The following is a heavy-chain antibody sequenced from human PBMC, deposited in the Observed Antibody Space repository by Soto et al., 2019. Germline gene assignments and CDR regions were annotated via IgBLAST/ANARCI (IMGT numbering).Heavy chain of an antibody. D-gene: IGHD3-3*01. CDR1: GCIFTSYW. V-gene: IGHV5-51*07. Sequence: LGASLKISYEGPGCIFTSYWICWVHDMAEKGLEWMGIIYPGDSDTRYSPSFQGQVTISADKSISTAYLQWSSLKASDTAMYYCARHVPTIFGVAAVDAFDIWGQGTMVTVSS. J-gene: IGHJ3*02. CDR3: ARHVPTIFGVAAVDAFDI. CDR2: IYPGDSDT.